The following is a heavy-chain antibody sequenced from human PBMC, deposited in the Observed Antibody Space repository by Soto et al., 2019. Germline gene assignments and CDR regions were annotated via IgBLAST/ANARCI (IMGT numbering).Heavy chain of an antibody. CDR3: ARGPSSLTRFDY. CDR1: GFTFSSYA. Sequence: GGSLRLSCAASGFTFSSYAMHWVRQAPGKGLEWVAVISYDGSNKYCADSVKGRFTISRDNSKNTLYLQMNSLRAEDTAVYYCARGPSSLTRFDYWGQGTLVTVSS. CDR2: ISYDGSNK. D-gene: IGHD2-2*01. V-gene: IGHV3-30-3*01. J-gene: IGHJ4*02.